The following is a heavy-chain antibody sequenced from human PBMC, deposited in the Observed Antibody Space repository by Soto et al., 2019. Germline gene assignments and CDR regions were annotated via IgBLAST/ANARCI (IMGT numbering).Heavy chain of an antibody. V-gene: IGHV1-69*13. Sequence: ASVKVSCKASGGTFSSYAISWVRQAPGQGLEWMGGIIPIFGTANYAQKFQGRATITADESTSTAYMELSSLRSEDTAVYYCACTLVDTAMVIVKGPRLYGMDVWGQGTTVTVSS. CDR2: IIPIFGTA. D-gene: IGHD5-18*01. CDR1: GGTFSSYA. J-gene: IGHJ6*02. CDR3: ACTLVDTAMVIVKGPRLYGMDV.